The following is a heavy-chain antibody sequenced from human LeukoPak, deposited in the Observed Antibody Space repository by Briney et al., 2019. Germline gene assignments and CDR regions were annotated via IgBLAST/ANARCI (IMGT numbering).Heavy chain of an antibody. V-gene: IGHV1-69*06. CDR3: ARVGYSYGTGGHALDI. Sequence: ASEKVSCKASGGTFISYAISWVRQAPGQGLEWMGGIIPIFGTANYAQKFQGRVTITADKSTSTAYMELSSLRSEDTAVYYCARVGYSYGTGGHALDIWGQGTMVTVSS. D-gene: IGHD5-18*01. CDR1: GGTFISYA. J-gene: IGHJ3*02. CDR2: IIPIFGTA.